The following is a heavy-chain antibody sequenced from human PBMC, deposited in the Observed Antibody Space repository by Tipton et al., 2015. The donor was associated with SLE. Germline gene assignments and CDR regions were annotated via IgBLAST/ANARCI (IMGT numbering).Heavy chain of an antibody. Sequence: TLSLTCTVSGGSISSSSYYWGWIRQPQGKGLEWIGSTYYSGSTYYNPSLKSRVTISVDTSKNQFSLKLSSVTAADTAVYYCAKEAHYYGMDVWGQGTTVTVSS. V-gene: IGHV4-39*07. CDR3: AKEAHYYGMDV. CDR2: TYYSGST. CDR1: GGSISSSSYY. J-gene: IGHJ6*02.